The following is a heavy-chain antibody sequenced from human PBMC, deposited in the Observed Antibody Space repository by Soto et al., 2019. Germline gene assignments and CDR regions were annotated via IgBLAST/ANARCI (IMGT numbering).Heavy chain of an antibody. Sequence: ASVKVSCKPSGYSFSNFYVHWVRQAPGQGLEWMGIIDPSSGTTSYTQKFQERVTMTRDTSMSTVYMELSRLRSEDTAVYYCAWGAVVVPNGFIAGMDVWGLGTTVTVSS. J-gene: IGHJ6*02. CDR1: GYSFSNFY. CDR3: AWGAVVVPNGFIAGMDV. V-gene: IGHV1-46*01. CDR2: IDPSSGTT. D-gene: IGHD2-15*01.